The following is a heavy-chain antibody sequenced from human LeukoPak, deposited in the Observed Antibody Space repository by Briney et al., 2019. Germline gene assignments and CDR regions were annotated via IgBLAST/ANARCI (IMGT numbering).Heavy chain of an antibody. CDR3: ATLVYSGSRYHFDT. CDR1: NGAFKNYY. CDR2: FLYSGTT. J-gene: IGHJ4*02. Sequence: SETLSLTCSVSNGAFKNYYWTWIRQPPGQGLEWIGNFLYSGTTTYRASLDSRLIISVDNSKKTVSLRLFSVTAADTAVYYCATLVYSGSRYHFDTWGQGTLVTVSS. V-gene: IGHV4-59*01. D-gene: IGHD1-26*01.